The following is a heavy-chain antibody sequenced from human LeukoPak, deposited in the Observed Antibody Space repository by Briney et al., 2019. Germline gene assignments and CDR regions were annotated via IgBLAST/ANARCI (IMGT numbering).Heavy chain of an antibody. V-gene: IGHV4-34*01. CDR2: INHSGST. CDR1: GGSFSGYY. J-gene: IGHJ4*02. CDR3: ARHRYSSGWYTDGGFDY. D-gene: IGHD6-19*01. Sequence: SETLSLTCAVYGGSFSGYYWSWIRQPPGKGLEWIGEINHSGSTNYNPSLKSRVTISVDTSKNQFSLKLSSVTAADTAVYYCARHRYSSGWYTDGGFDYWGQGTLVTVSS.